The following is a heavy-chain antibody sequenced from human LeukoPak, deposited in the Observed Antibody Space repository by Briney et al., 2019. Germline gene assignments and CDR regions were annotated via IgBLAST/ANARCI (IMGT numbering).Heavy chain of an antibody. CDR2: IIPIFGTA. V-gene: IGHV1-69*13. CDR3: ARGPIELAAAEGIYYYYYYMDV. Sequence: SVKVSCKASGGTFSSYAISWVRQAPGQGLEWMGGIIPIFGTANYAQKFQGRVTITADESTSTAYMELSSLRSEDTAVYYCARGPIELAAAEGIYYYYYYMDVWGKGTTVTISS. J-gene: IGHJ6*03. CDR1: GGTFSSYA. D-gene: IGHD6-13*01.